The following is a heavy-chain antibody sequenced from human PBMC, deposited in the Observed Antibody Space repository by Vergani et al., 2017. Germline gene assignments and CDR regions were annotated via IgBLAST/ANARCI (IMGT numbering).Heavy chain of an antibody. CDR3: ARDNKQLRPRAFDL. V-gene: IGHV4-61*02. Sequence: QVQLQESGPGLVKPSQTLSLTCTVSGASINNDFYYWHWIRQPAGKGLEWIGRIYVSGITDSNSSLQSRVSRSDDTPTNLFSLTLPSVTAADTAVYYCARDNKQLRPRAFDLWVQGTMVTVS. CDR1: GASINNDFYY. D-gene: IGHD4-23*01. J-gene: IGHJ3*01. CDR2: IYVSGIT.